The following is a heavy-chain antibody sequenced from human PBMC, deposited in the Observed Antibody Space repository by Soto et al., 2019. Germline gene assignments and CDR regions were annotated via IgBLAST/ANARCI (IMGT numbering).Heavy chain of an antibody. D-gene: IGHD6-19*01. CDR3: ASPPQYSSGWLDY. Sequence: GASVKVSCKASGGTFSSYAISWVRQAPGQGLEWMGGIIPIFGTANYAQKFQGRVTITADESTSTAYMELSSLRSEDTAVYYCASPPQYSSGWLDYWGQGTLVTVSS. CDR1: GGTFSSYA. V-gene: IGHV1-69*13. CDR2: IIPIFGTA. J-gene: IGHJ4*02.